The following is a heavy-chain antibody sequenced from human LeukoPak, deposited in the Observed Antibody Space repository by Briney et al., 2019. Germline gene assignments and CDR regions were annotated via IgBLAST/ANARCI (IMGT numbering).Heavy chain of an antibody. CDR3: ARDESYGGKDHFDY. D-gene: IGHD4-23*01. V-gene: IGHV3-7*01. J-gene: IGHJ4*02. CDR2: IKQDGSEK. Sequence: GGSLRLSCAASGFTFSSYWMSWVRQAPGKGLEWVANIKQDGSEKYYVDSVKGRFTISRDNAKNSLYPQMNSLRAEDTAVYYCARDESYGGKDHFDYWGQGTLVTVSS. CDR1: GFTFSSYW.